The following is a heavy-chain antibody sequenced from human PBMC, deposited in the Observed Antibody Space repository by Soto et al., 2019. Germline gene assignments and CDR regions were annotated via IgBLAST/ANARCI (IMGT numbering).Heavy chain of an antibody. CDR3: ARNFPPLHSGSHYFDL. CDR1: NDSISPYY. Sequence: QVQLQESGPGLVKPSETLSLTCTVSNDSISPYYWSWIRQPPGKGLEWIGFIYYSGSTTYNPSLNSRVTISVATSKNQFSLKLTSVTAADTAIYYCARNFPPLHSGSHYFDLWGQGTLVTVSS. J-gene: IGHJ4*02. CDR2: IYYSGST. V-gene: IGHV4-59*08. D-gene: IGHD3-10*01.